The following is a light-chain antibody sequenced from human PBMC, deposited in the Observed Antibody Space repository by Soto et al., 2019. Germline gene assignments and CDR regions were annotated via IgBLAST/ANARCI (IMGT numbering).Light chain of an antibody. J-gene: IGLJ2*01. CDR1: SSNIGRNY. V-gene: IGLV1-47*01. CDR3: STWDDSLSGII. Sequence: QSVLTQPPSASGTPGQRVTISCSGSSSNIGRNYVYWYQKVPGTAPKLLVYRNDQRPYGVPDRFSGSKSGTSASLAISRLRSEDEAEYFCSTWDDSLSGIIFGGGTKLTAL. CDR2: RND.